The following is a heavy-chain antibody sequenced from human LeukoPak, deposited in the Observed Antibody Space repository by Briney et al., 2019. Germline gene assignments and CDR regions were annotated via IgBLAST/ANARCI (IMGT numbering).Heavy chain of an antibody. CDR1: GFTFSSYA. CDR3: AKRGYYGSGRYFDY. D-gene: IGHD3-10*01. CDR2: ISYDGSNK. J-gene: IGHJ4*02. Sequence: GGSLRLSCAASGFTFSSYAMSWVRQAPGKGLEWVAVISYDGSNKYYADSVKGRFTISRDNSKNTLYLQMNSLRAEDTAVYYCAKRGYYGSGRYFDYWGQGTLVTVSS. V-gene: IGHV3-30*18.